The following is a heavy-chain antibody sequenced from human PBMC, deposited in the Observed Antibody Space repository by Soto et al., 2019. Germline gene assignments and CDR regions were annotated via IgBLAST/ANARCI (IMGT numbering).Heavy chain of an antibody. CDR3: ASVPRYCSDGSCPYYYDY. D-gene: IGHD2-15*01. V-gene: IGHV4-34*01. Sequence: SDTLSLTRAVYCGSYSGYCWSWIRQPAGKGLEWIGEINHSGSTNYNPSLKSRVTISVDTSKNHFSLKLRSVTAADTAVYYCASVPRYCSDGSCPYYYDYWGQGTLVNVSS. CDR2: INHSGST. J-gene: IGHJ4*02. CDR1: CGSYSGYC.